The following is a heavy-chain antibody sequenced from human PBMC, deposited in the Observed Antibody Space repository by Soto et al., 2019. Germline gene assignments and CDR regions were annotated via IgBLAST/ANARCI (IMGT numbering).Heavy chain of an antibody. CDR3: ARPWYSSSWPLFDY. CDR1: GYTFTSYY. D-gene: IGHD6-13*01. V-gene: IGHV1-46*03. Sequence: QVQLVQSGAEVKKPGASVKVSCKASGYTFTSYYMHWVRQAPGQGLEWMGIINPSGGSTSYAQKFRGRGTMPRDTSTSTVYLEQSSLRSEDTAVYYCARPWYSSSWPLFDYWGQGTLVTVSS. J-gene: IGHJ4*02. CDR2: INPSGGST.